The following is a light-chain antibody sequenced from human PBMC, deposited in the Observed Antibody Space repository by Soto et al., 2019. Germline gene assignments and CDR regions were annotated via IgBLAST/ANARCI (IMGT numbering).Light chain of an antibody. Sequence: QSVLTQPASVSGSPGQSITISCTGTGSDVGGYNYVSWYQQFPGKAPKLMIYEVTNRPSGVSNRFSGSKSGNTASLTISGLQAEDEADYYCSSSTSSSTLPYVFGTGTKVTVL. V-gene: IGLV2-14*01. CDR2: EVT. J-gene: IGLJ1*01. CDR3: SSSTSSSTLPYV. CDR1: GSDVGGYNY.